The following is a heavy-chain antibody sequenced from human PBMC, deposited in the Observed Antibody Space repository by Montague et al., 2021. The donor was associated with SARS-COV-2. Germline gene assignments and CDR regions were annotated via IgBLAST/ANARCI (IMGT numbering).Heavy chain of an antibody. D-gene: IGHD2-2*02. CDR1: GGSISSSSYY. CDR3: ARHYGVVVPAAIYYYYGIDV. J-gene: IGHJ6*02. Sequence: SETLSLTCTVSGGSISSSSYYWGWIRPPPGKGLEWIGSIYYSGSTYYNPSLKSRVTISEDTSKNQFSLKLSSVTAADTAVYYCARHYGVVVPAAIYYYYGIDVWGQGTTVTVSS. CDR2: IYYSGST. V-gene: IGHV4-39*01.